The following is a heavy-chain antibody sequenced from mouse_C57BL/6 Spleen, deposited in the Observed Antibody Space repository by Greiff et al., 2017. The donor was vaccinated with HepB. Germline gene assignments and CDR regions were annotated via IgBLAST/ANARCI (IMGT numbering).Heavy chain of an antibody. J-gene: IGHJ3*01. V-gene: IGHV6-3*01. CDR3: TAWDGFAY. D-gene: IGHD4-1*01. Sequence: EVQRVESGGGLVQPGGSMKLSCVASGFTFSNYWMNWVRQSPEKGLEWVAQIRLKSDNYATHYAETVKGRFTISIDDSKSSVYLQMNNVRAEDTGIYYCTAWDGFAYWCQGTLVTVSA. CDR2: IRLKSDNYAT. CDR1: GFTFSNYW.